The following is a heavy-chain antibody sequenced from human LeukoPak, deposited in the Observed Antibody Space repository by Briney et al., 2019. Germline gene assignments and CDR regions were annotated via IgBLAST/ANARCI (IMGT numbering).Heavy chain of an antibody. CDR2: ISSSGSTI. CDR1: GFTFSSYA. CDR3: ARDGVSLGDYVWGSYPPKPNFDP. J-gene: IGHJ5*02. V-gene: IGHV3-48*04. D-gene: IGHD3-16*02. Sequence: PGGSLRLSCAASGFTFSSYAMSWVRQAPGKGLEWVSYISSSGSTIYYADSVKGRFTISRDNAKNSLYLQMNSLRAEDTAVYYCARDGVSLGDYVWGSYPPKPNFDPWGQGTLVTVSS.